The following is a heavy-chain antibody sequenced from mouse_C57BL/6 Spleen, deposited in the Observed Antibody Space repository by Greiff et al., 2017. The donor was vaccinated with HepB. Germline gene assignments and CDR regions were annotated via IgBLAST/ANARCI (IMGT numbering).Heavy chain of an antibody. Sequence: VQLQQPGAELVMPGASVKLSCKASGYTFTSYWMHWVKQRPGQGLEWIGEIDPSDSYTNYNQKFKGKSTLTVDKSSSTAYMQLSSLTSEDSAVYYCARKGAYGDYYAMDYWGQGTSVTVSS. CDR1: GYTFTSYW. CDR3: ARKGAYGDYYAMDY. D-gene: IGHD1-1*01. V-gene: IGHV1-69*01. J-gene: IGHJ4*01. CDR2: IDPSDSYT.